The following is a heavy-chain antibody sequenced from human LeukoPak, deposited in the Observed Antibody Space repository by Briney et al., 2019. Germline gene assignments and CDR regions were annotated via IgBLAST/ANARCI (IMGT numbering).Heavy chain of an antibody. CDR3: ARGQLGAAAGYFDY. CDR2: IKQDGSEK. V-gene: IGHV3-7*01. D-gene: IGHD6-13*01. CDR1: GFTFSSYW. Sequence: PGGSLRLSCAASGFTFSSYWMSWVRQAPGKGLEWVANIKQDGSEKYYVDSVKGRFTISRDNAKNSLYLQMNSLRAEDTAVYYCARGQLGAAAGYFDYWGQGTLVTVSS. J-gene: IGHJ4*02.